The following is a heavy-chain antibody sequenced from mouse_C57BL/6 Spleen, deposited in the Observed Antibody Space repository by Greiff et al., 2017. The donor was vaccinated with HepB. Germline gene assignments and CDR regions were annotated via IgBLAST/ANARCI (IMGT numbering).Heavy chain of an antibody. V-gene: IGHV1-15*01. CDR3: TRDSSGYVAWFAY. CDR2: IDPETGGT. CDR1: GYTFTDYE. D-gene: IGHD3-2*02. Sequence: VQLQQSGAELVRPGASVTLSCKASGYTFTDYEMHWVKQTPVHGLEWIGAIDPETGGTAYNQKFKGKAILTADKSSSTAYMELRSLTSEDSAVYYCTRDSSGYVAWFAYWGQGTLVTVSA. J-gene: IGHJ3*01.